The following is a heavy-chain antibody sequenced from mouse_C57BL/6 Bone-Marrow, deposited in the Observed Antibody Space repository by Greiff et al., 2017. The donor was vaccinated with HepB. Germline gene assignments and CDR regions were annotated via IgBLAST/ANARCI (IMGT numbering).Heavy chain of an antibody. Sequence: DVKLVESGPGLVKPSQSLSLTCSVTGYSITSGYYWNWIRQFPGNKLEWMGYISYDGSNNYNPSLKNRISITRDTSKNQFFLKLNSVTTEDTATYYCAREEGLTGTYFDYWGQGTTLTVSS. J-gene: IGHJ2*01. CDR2: ISYDGSN. CDR3: AREEGLTGTYFDY. CDR1: GYSITSGYY. V-gene: IGHV3-6*01. D-gene: IGHD4-1*01.